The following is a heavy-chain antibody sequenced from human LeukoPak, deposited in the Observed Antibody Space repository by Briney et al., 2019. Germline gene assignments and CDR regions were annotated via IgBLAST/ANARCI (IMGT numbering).Heavy chain of an antibody. J-gene: IGHJ5*02. Sequence: SETLSLTCTVSGGSISSHYWSWIRQPPRKGLEWIGYIYYSGSTNYNPSLKSRVTISVDTSKNQFSLKLSSVTAADTAVYYCARAEYSSPPGFDPWGQGTLVTVSS. CDR3: ARAEYSSPPGFDP. CDR2: IYYSGST. V-gene: IGHV4-59*11. CDR1: GGSISSHY. D-gene: IGHD6-6*01.